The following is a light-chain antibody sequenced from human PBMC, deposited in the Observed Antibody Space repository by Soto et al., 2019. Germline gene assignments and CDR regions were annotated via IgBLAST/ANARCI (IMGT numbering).Light chain of an antibody. CDR2: DAS. CDR1: QSVSSY. V-gene: IGKV3-11*01. J-gene: IGKJ5*01. CDR3: QQLSNWPLT. Sequence: EIVLTQSPATLSLSPGERATLFCRASQSVSSYFAWYQQKPGQAPNLLIYDASNRATGIPARFSGSGSGTDFTLTISSLEPEDFAVYYCQQLSNWPLTFGQGTRLEIK.